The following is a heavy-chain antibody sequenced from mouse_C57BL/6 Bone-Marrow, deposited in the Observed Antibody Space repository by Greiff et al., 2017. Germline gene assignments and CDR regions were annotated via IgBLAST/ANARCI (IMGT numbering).Heavy chain of an antibody. V-gene: IGHV5-17*01. CDR1: GFTFSDYG. CDR2: ISSGSSTI. CDR3: ARYSNSYYAMDY. Sequence: EVKLMESGGGLVKPGGSLKLSCAASGFTFSDYGMHWVRQAPEKGLEWVAYISSGSSTIYYADTVKGRFTISRDNAKNTLFLQMTSLRSEDTAMYYCARYSNSYYAMDYWGQGTSVTVSS. J-gene: IGHJ4*01. D-gene: IGHD2-5*01.